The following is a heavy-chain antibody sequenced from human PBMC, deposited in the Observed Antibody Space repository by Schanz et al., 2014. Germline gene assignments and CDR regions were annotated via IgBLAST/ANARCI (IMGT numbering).Heavy chain of an antibody. CDR1: GYTFTSDS. V-gene: IGHV1-3*01. CDR3: ARDGVDAAAGGNY. D-gene: IGHD6-13*01. Sequence: QVQLVQSGAEVKKPGASVKVSCKASGYTFTSDSMHWVRQAPGQRLEWMGWINAGTGNTEYSQKFQGRVTITRDTLASTAYMEVSSLRSEDTAVYYCARDGVDAAAGGNYWGQGTLVTVSS. J-gene: IGHJ4*02. CDR2: INAGTGNT.